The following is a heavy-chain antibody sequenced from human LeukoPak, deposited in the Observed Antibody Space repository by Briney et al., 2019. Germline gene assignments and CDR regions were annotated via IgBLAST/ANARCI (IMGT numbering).Heavy chain of an antibody. CDR3: ARGPPIITMIPTEALDI. Sequence: ASVKVSCKASGYTFTGYYMHWVRQAPGQGLEWMGWINPNSGGTNYAQKLQGWVTMTRDTSISTAYMELSRLRSDDTAVYYCARGPPIITMIPTEALDIWGQGTMVTVSS. CDR2: INPNSGGT. D-gene: IGHD3-22*01. J-gene: IGHJ3*02. V-gene: IGHV1-2*04. CDR1: GYTFTGYY.